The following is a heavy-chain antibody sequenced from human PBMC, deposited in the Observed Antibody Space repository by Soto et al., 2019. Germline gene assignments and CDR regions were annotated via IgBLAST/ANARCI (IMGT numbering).Heavy chain of an antibody. CDR1: GYTFTSYG. V-gene: IGHV1-18*01. Sequence: GASLKVSCKASGYTFTSYGISWVRQAPGQGLEWMGCISAYNGNTNYAKKLQGRVTMTTDTSTSTAYMELRSLRSYDTAVYYCARKYGGNFYDPGLDXWGQETLVTASX. CDR2: ISAYNGNT. J-gene: IGHJ4*02. D-gene: IGHD2-21*02. CDR3: ARKYGGNFYDPGLDX.